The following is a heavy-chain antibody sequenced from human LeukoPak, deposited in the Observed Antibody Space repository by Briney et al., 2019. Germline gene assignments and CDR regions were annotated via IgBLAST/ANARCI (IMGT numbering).Heavy chain of an antibody. Sequence: GGSLRLSCAASGFTFSSYAMSWVRQAPGKGLGWVSAISVSGGDTYYADSVKGRFTISRDNSKNTLYLQMNSLRVEDTAVYYCARASGGYGGDAFDIWGQGTMVTVSS. D-gene: IGHD4-23*01. CDR1: GFTFSSYA. J-gene: IGHJ3*02. V-gene: IGHV3-23*01. CDR2: ISVSGGDT. CDR3: ARASGGYGGDAFDI.